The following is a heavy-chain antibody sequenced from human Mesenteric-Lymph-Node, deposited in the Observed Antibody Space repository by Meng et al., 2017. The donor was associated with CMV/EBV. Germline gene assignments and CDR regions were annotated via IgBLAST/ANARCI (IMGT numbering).Heavy chain of an antibody. V-gene: IGHV3-23*01. CDR3: AKTPKRGFSYGNYFDL. CDR2: LAFSSGNT. J-gene: IGHJ4*02. Sequence: GGSLRLSCAASGFTFSSYWMSWVRQAPGKGLEWVSTLAFSSGNTYYADSVKGRFTISSDTSKNTLYMQVTNLRAEDTAIYYCAKTPKRGFSYGNYFDLWGRGTLVTVSS. D-gene: IGHD5-18*01. CDR1: GFTFSSYW.